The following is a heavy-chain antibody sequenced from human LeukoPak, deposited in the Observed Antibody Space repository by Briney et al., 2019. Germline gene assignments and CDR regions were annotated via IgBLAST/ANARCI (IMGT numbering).Heavy chain of an antibody. V-gene: IGHV3-66*01. J-gene: IGHJ3*02. D-gene: IGHD1-26*01. CDR2: MYRVGNT. Sequence: GGPLRLSCAASGFTVSNNYMTWVRQAPGKGLEWVSVMYRVGNTHYADFVKGRFTISRDNFKNTLHLQMNSLRVEDTALYYCARGLTVGATGVWAFDIWGQGPMLTVSS. CDR1: GFTVSNNY. CDR3: ARGLTVGATGVWAFDI.